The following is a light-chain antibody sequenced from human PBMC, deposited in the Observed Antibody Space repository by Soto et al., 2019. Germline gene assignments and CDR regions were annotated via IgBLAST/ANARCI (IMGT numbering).Light chain of an antibody. Sequence: QLVLTQSPSASASLGASVKLTCTLSSGHSSYAIAWHQQQPEKGPRYLMKLNSDGSHSKGDGIPDRFSGSSSGAERYLTISSLQSEDEADYYCQTWGTGFSKGVFGGGTKLTVL. V-gene: IGLV4-69*01. J-gene: IGLJ3*02. CDR3: QTWGTGFSKGV. CDR2: LNSDGSH. CDR1: SGHSSYA.